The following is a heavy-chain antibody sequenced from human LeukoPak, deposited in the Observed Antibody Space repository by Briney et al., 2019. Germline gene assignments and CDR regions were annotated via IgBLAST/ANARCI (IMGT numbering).Heavy chain of an antibody. V-gene: IGHV4-30-4*01. J-gene: IGHJ4*02. CDR3: ARERGAVAGFDY. CDR2: IYYIGTT. CDR1: GGSISSSDHY. D-gene: IGHD6-19*01. Sequence: SETLSLTCTVSGGSISSSDHYWSWIRQPPGKGLEWIGYIYYIGTTYYNPSLKSRVTISVDRSKNQFSLKLSSVTAADTAVYYCARERGAVAGFDYWGQGTLVTVSS.